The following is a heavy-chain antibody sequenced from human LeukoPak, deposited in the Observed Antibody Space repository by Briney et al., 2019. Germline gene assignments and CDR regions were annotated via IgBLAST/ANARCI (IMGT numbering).Heavy chain of an antibody. CDR3: ASFNFEEMATIRDY. CDR2: INHSGST. J-gene: IGHJ4*02. V-gene: IGHV4-34*01. CDR1: GGSFSGYY. D-gene: IGHD5-24*01. Sequence: PSETLSLTCAVYGGSFSGYYWSWIRQPPGKGLEWIGEINHSGSTNYNPSLKSRVTISVDTSKNQFSLKLSSVTAADTAVYYCASFNFEEMATIRDYWGQGTRVTVSS.